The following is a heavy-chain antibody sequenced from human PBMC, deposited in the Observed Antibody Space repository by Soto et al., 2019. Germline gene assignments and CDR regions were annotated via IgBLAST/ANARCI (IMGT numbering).Heavy chain of an antibody. CDR1: GFTFSNYA. J-gene: IGHJ3*02. V-gene: IGHV3-23*01. CDR3: AKDQNDYGDYVNSFDI. D-gene: IGHD4-17*01. CDR2: ISGSGDTT. Sequence: GGSLRLSCAASGFTFSNYAISWVRQAPGKVLEWVSIISGSGDTTYYADSVKGRFTISRDNSRNTLYLQMNSLRAEDTAVYYCAKDQNDYGDYVNSFDIRGQGTMVTVSS.